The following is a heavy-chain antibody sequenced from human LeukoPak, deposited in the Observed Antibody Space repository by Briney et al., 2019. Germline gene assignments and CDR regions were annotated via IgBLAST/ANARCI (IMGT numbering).Heavy chain of an antibody. J-gene: IGHJ4*02. CDR2: IIPIFGTA. Sequence: SVKVSCKASGGTFSSYAISWVRQAPGQGLEWMGGIIPIFGTANYAQKFQGRVTITTDESTSTAYMELSSLRSEDTAVYYCTSDSNFLSGTDYWGQGTLVTVSS. CDR1: GGTFSSYA. V-gene: IGHV1-69*05. CDR3: TSDSNFLSGTDY. D-gene: IGHD2/OR15-2a*01.